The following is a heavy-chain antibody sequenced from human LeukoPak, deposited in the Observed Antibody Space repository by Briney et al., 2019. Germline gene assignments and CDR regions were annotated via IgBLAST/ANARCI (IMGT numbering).Heavy chain of an antibody. Sequence: GGSLRLSCAASGFTFSDLWMIWVRQSPGKGLDWVAKINPEGNIDTYVDSVKGRFTISRDNTKNSLYLQMNALRAEDTAVYYCARDPRWRFDYWGQGTLVTVSS. D-gene: IGHD3-16*02. J-gene: IGHJ4*02. V-gene: IGHV3-7*04. CDR2: INPEGNID. CDR3: ARDPRWRFDY. CDR1: GFTFSDLW.